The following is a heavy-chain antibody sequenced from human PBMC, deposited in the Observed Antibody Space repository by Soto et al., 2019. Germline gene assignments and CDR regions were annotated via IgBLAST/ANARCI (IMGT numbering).Heavy chain of an antibody. CDR2: ISAYNGNT. D-gene: IGHD2-15*01. Sequence: ASVKVSCKASGYTFTSYGIIWVRQAPGQGLEWMGWISAYNGNTNYAQKLQGRVTMTTDTSTSTAYMELRSLRSDDTAVYYCARDSNCSGGSCYSDYWGQGTLVTVSS. CDR3: ARDSNCSGGSCYSDY. CDR1: GYTFTSYG. V-gene: IGHV1-18*01. J-gene: IGHJ4*02.